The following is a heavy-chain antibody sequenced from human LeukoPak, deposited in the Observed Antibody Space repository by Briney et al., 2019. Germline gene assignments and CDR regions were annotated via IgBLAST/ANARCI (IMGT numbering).Heavy chain of an antibody. Sequence: SGTLSLTCTVSGGSISSYYWSWIRQPPGKGLEWIGYIYYSGSTNYNPSLKSRVTISVDTSKNQFSLKLSSVTAADTAVYYCARDNIAVAKRVNWFDPWGREPWSPSPQ. J-gene: IGHJ5*02. CDR1: GGSISSYY. V-gene: IGHV4-59*01. D-gene: IGHD6-19*01. CDR2: IYYSGST. CDR3: ARDNIAVAKRVNWFDP.